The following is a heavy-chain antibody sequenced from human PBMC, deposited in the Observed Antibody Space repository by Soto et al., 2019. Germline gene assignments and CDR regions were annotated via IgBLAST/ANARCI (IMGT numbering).Heavy chain of an antibody. CDR2: ISGSGGST. CDR3: ARALGYNYGDRDHYYGMDV. CDR1: GFTFSSYA. V-gene: IGHV3-23*01. D-gene: IGHD5-18*01. J-gene: IGHJ6*02. Sequence: PGGSLRLSCAASGFTFSSYAMSWVRQAPGKGLEWVSAISGSGGSTYYADSVKGRFTLSRDNSNYLLCLQMNSLRPDDTGVYYCARALGYNYGDRDHYYGMDVWGQGTTVTVSS.